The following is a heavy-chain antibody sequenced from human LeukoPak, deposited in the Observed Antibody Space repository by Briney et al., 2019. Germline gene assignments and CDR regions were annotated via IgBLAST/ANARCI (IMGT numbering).Heavy chain of an antibody. D-gene: IGHD2-2*01. CDR3: ARGPYCSSTSCHYYYYYYMDV. J-gene: IGHJ6*03. V-gene: IGHV1-8*03. CDR2: MNPNSGNT. CDR1: GYTFTSYD. Sequence: GASVKVSCKASGYTFTSYDINWVRQATGQGLEWMGWMNPNSGNTGYAQKFQGRVTITRNTSISTAYMELSSLRSEDTAVYYCARGPYCSSTSCHYYYYYYMDVWGKGTTVTVSS.